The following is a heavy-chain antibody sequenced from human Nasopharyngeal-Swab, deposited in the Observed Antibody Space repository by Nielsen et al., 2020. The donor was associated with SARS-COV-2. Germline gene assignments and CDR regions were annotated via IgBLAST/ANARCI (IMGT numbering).Heavy chain of an antibody. CDR3: ARDRITMVRGVYLDY. J-gene: IGHJ4*02. Sequence: GGSLRLSCAASGFTFSSYAMHWVRQAPGKGLEWVAVISYDGSNKYYADSAKGRFTISRDNSKNTLYLQMNSLRAEDTAVYYCARDRITMVRGVYLDYWGQGTLVTVSS. V-gene: IGHV3-30-3*01. D-gene: IGHD3-10*01. CDR1: GFTFSSYA. CDR2: ISYDGSNK.